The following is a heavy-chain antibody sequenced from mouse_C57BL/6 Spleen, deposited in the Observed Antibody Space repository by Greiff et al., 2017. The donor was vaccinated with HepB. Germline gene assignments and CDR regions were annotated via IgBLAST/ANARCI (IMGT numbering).Heavy chain of an antibody. Sequence: VQLQQSGAELVRPGASVKLSCTASGFNITDYYLHWVNRRPEQGLEWIGRIDPEDGDTEYAPKFQGKATMTADTSSNTTYLQLSSLTSEDTAVYYCTLGGYYGSGYWGQGTTLTVSS. CDR1: GFNITDYY. CDR3: TLGGYYGSGY. J-gene: IGHJ2*01. V-gene: IGHV14-1*01. CDR2: IDPEDGDT. D-gene: IGHD1-1*01.